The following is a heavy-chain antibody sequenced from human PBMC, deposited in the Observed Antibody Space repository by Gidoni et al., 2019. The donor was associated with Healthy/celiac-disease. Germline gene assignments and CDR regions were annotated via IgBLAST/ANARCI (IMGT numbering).Heavy chain of an antibody. CDR2: ISYDGSNK. D-gene: IGHD6-13*01. CDR1: VFTFSSYA. V-gene: IGHV3-30-3*01. CDR3: ARGDSSSSWYRDYYYYGMDV. J-gene: IGHJ6*02. Sequence: QVQLLESGGGVVQPGRSLRLSCAASVFTFSSYAMHWVRQAPGKGLEWVAVISYDGSNKYYADSVKGRFTISRDNSKNTLYLQMNSLRAEDTAVYYCARGDSSSSWYRDYYYYGMDVWGQGTTVTVSS.